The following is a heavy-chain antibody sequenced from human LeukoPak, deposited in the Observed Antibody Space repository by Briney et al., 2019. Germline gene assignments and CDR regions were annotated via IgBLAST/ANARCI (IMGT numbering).Heavy chain of an antibody. Sequence: GGSLRLSCAASGFTFSSYGLHWVRQAPGKGLEWVAVISYDGSDKFYADSVKGRFTISRDNAKNSLYLQMNSLRAEDTAVYYCARSPVRHYETDCWGQGTLVTVSS. CDR2: ISYDGSDK. D-gene: IGHD3-22*01. CDR3: ARSPVRHYETDC. CDR1: GFTFSSYG. V-gene: IGHV3-30*03. J-gene: IGHJ4*02.